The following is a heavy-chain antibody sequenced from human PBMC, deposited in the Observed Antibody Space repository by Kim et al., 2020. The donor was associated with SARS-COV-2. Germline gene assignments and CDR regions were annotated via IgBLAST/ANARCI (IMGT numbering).Heavy chain of an antibody. J-gene: IGHJ4*02. D-gene: IGHD6-25*01. V-gene: IGHV4-59*01. Sequence: SETLSLTCTVSGGSISRYYWSWIRQSPGKGLEHIGHIYYTGSGDSNPSLKSRVSISVDTSKNQFSLKLTSVTASDTAVYYYARWRAAQSEFDSWGQGTLV. CDR3: ARWRAAQSEFDS. CDR2: IYYTGSG. CDR1: GGSISRYY.